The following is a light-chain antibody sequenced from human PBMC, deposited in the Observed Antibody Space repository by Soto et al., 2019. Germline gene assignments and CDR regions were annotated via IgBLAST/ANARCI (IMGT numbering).Light chain of an antibody. CDR3: SSFASSNTWA. J-gene: IGLJ3*02. Sequence: QSALTQPPSASGSPGQSVTISCTGTSSDVGAYNYVSWYQQHAGKAPKLAIYEVTKRPSGVPDRFSGSKSANTASLTVSGLQAEDEADYYCSSFASSNTWAFGGGTKLTVL. CDR2: EVT. CDR1: SSDVGAYNY. V-gene: IGLV2-8*01.